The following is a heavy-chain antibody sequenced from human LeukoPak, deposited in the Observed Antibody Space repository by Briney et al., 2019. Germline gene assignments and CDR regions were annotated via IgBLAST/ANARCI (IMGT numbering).Heavy chain of an antibody. Sequence: ASVKVSCKASGYTFTSYAMNWVRQAPGQGLEWMGWINTNTGNPTYAQGFTGRFVFSLDISVSTAYLQISSLKAEDTAVYYCARDLGRYFDWLRPPYFDYWGQGTLVTVSS. CDR2: INTNTGNP. V-gene: IGHV7-4-1*02. CDR1: GYTFTSYA. CDR3: ARDLGRYFDWLRPPYFDY. D-gene: IGHD3-9*01. J-gene: IGHJ4*02.